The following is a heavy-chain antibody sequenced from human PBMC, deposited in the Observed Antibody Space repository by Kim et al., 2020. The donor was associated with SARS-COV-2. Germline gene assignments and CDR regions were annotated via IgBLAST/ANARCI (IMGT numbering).Heavy chain of an antibody. CDR3: ARHNRLGTVFDC. J-gene: IGHJ4*02. V-gene: IGHV4-4*02. CDR1: GDSISSNDW. D-gene: IGHD7-27*01. CDR2: TYHSGSA. Sequence: SETLSLTCAVSGDSISSNDWWSWVRQPPGEGLEWIAETYHSGSANYNPSLKSRVSISVDKSKNQFSMKLSSVTAADTAVYYCARHNRLGTVFDCWGQGTL.